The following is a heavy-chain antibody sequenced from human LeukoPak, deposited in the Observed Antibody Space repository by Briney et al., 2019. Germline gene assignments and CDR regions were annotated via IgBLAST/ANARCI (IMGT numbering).Heavy chain of an antibody. CDR3: ARLYGSGPYYYMDV. Sequence: KPSETLSLTCTVSGGSISTSSYYWGWIRQPPGKGLECIGNIYYSGSTYYNPSLKSRVTISVDTSKNQFSLKLSSVTAADTAVYYCARLYGSGPYYYMDVWGKGTTVTISS. CDR1: GGSISTSSYY. D-gene: IGHD3-10*01. J-gene: IGHJ6*03. V-gene: IGHV4-39*01. CDR2: IYYSGST.